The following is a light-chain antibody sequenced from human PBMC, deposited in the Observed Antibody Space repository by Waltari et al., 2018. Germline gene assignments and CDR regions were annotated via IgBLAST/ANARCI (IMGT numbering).Light chain of an antibody. CDR2: DTS. CDR1: QSVAWY. CDR3: QQRSTWPLFT. J-gene: IGKJ4*01. V-gene: IGKV3-11*01. Sequence: DIVLSQCSATLSLSPGESATLSCRASQSVAWYLAWYQQRPGQAPRLLIYDTSKWATGIPARFSGSGSGTDFTLTISGLEPEDSAVYYCQQRSTWPLFTFGGGTKVEI.